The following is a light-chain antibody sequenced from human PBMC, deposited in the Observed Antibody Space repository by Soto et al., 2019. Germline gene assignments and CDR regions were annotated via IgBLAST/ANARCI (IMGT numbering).Light chain of an antibody. Sequence: QSVLTQSAPVSGSPGQSITIPCTGTSSDVGGYDYVSWYQQHPGKVPKLIIYEVIKRPSGVSHRFSGSKSGNTASLTISGLQTEDEADYYCSSYTTSSALVFGGGTKATVL. J-gene: IGLJ2*01. CDR2: EVI. CDR3: SSYTTSSALV. CDR1: SSDVGGYDY. V-gene: IGLV2-14*01.